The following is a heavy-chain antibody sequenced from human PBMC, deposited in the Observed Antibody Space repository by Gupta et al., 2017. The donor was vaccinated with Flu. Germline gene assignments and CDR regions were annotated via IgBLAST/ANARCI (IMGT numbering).Heavy chain of an antibody. V-gene: IGHV3-23*01. CDR3: AKERVGAADVKYFDY. J-gene: IGHJ4*02. Sequence: EVQLLESGGDLVQPGGSLRLSCAASGFTFTSYAMNWVRQAPGKGLEWVSSISGSGGDTYYADSVKGRFTISRDNPKNTLYLQMKSLGGEDKAVYYCAKERVGAADVKYFDYWGQGTLVTVSS. CDR2: ISGSGGDT. D-gene: IGHD1-26*01. CDR1: GFTFTSYA.